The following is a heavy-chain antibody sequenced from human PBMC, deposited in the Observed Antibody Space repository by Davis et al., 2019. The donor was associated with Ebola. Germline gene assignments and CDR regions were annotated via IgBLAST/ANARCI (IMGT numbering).Heavy chain of an antibody. CDR3: ARRGGDFIYYYYGMDV. CDR1: GGSFSGYY. V-gene: IGHV4-34*01. J-gene: IGHJ6*02. D-gene: IGHD3-10*01. Sequence: PGGSLRLSCAVYGGSFSGYYWSWIRQPPGKGLEWIGEINHSGSTNYNPSLKSRVTISVDTSKNQFSLKLSSVTAADTAVYYCARRGGDFIYYYYGMDVWGQGTTVTVSS. CDR2: INHSGST.